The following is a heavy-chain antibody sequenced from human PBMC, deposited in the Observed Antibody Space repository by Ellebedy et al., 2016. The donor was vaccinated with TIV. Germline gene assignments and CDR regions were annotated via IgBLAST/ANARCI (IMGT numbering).Heavy chain of an antibody. Sequence: ASVQVSCXTSGYTFTSYSINWVRKAPGQGLEWMGWISGFNGDTNFAQQFQGRVTLTTDTSTSTAYMELRSLRPDDTAVYYCARGTDISKVGYWGQGTLVTVAS. D-gene: IGHD3-3*02. CDR3: ARGTDISKVGY. V-gene: IGHV1-18*04. J-gene: IGHJ4*02. CDR1: GYTFTSYS. CDR2: ISGFNGDT.